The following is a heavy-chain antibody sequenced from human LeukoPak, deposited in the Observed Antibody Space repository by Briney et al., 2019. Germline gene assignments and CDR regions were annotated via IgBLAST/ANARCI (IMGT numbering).Heavy chain of an antibody. V-gene: IGHV3-23*01. D-gene: IGHD1-1*01. J-gene: IGHJ5*01. CDR3: VKDRSWIIDAWFDS. CDR2: ITGYGDRT. Sequence: PGGSLRLSCAPSGFTFSAYAMSWVRQAPGKGLEWVTSITGYGDRTYYADSVKGRFTISRDNSKNTLYLQLNSLRAEDTAVYYCVKDRSWIIDAWFDSWGQGTRVTVSS. CDR1: GFTFSAYA.